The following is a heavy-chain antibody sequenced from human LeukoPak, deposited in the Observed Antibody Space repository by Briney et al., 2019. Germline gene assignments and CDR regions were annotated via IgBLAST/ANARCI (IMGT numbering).Heavy chain of an antibody. CDR2: INHSGST. Sequence: SETLSLTCAVYGVSFSGYYWSWLRQPPGKGLEWIGEINHSGSTNYNPSLKSRVPISVDTSKHQLSLKLSSVTAADTAVYYCARGVVAITMIVVVITRGYYFDYWGQGTLVTVSS. CDR3: ARGVVAITMIVVVITRGYYFDY. CDR1: GVSFSGYY. V-gene: IGHV4-34*01. D-gene: IGHD3-22*01. J-gene: IGHJ4*02.